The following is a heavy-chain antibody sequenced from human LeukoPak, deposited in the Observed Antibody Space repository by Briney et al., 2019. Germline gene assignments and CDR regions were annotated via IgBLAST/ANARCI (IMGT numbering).Heavy chain of an antibody. Sequence: PSETLSLTCAGSMVSLTVYHCGCSRPTPGKGLGWIGYLYYSGSTHYNPSLKSRVTISVHTSDYQFYLRLSSTLAAVTAANPFAIVPCPAAGRDHRLDYWGQGTLVTVAS. CDR1: MVSLTVYH. D-gene: IGHD6-13*01. CDR2: LYYSGST. CDR3: AIVPCPAAGRDHRLDY. J-gene: IGHJ4*02. V-gene: IGHV4-59*01.